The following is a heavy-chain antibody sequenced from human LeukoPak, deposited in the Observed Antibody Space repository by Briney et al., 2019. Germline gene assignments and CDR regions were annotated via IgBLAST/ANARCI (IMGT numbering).Heavy chain of an antibody. CDR3: ARGTGSSWFDP. CDR1: GYTFTGYY. D-gene: IGHD1-1*01. CDR2: INPKSGGT. J-gene: IGHJ5*02. V-gene: IGHV1-2*07. Sequence: GASVKVSCKASGYTFTGYYMHWVRQAPGQGLEWMGWINPKSGGTNYALDFQGRVTLTRDTSITTAYMELSRLISDDTAIYYCARGTGSSWFDPWGQGTLITVSS.